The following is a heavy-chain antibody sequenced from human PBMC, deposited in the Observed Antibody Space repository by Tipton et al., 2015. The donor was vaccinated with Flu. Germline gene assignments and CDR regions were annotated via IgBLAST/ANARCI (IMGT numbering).Heavy chain of an antibody. D-gene: IGHD3-10*01. J-gene: IGHJ5*02. V-gene: IGHV4-31*03. Sequence: TLSLTCTVSGGSISSGGYYWSWIRQHPGKGLEWIGYIYYSGSTYYNPSLKSRVTISVDTSKNQFSLKLGSVTAADTAVYYCARDRGYYGSGSYYNVGWFDPWGQGTLVTVSS. CDR1: GGSISSGGYY. CDR2: IYYSGST. CDR3: ARDRGYYGSGSYYNVGWFDP.